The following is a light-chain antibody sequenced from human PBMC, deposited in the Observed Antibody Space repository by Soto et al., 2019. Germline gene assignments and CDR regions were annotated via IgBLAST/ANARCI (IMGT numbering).Light chain of an antibody. CDR2: GAS. J-gene: IGKJ1*01. CDR1: QIINSN. V-gene: IGKV3-15*01. CDR3: QEYNTWPWT. Sequence: VMTQSPATLSVSLVDRATLSFTASQIINSNLAWYQQRPGQAPRVLIYGASTRATGIPARFTGSGSGTEFILTITSLQSEDSAVYYCQEYNTWPWTFGQGTKVDIK.